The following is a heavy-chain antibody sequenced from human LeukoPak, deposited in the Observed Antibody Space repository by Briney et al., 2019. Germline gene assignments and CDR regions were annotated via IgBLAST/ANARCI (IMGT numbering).Heavy chain of an antibody. J-gene: IGHJ4*02. Sequence: GGSLRLSCAASGFTFSSYAMSWVRQAPGKGLEWVSVIYSGGSTFYADSMKGRFIISRDNSKNTLYLQMNSLRAEDTAVYYCARIGDCGGDCYPTLDQWGQGTLVTVSS. CDR3: ARIGDCGGDCYPTLDQ. CDR1: GFTFSSYA. V-gene: IGHV3-66*01. D-gene: IGHD2-21*02. CDR2: IYSGGST.